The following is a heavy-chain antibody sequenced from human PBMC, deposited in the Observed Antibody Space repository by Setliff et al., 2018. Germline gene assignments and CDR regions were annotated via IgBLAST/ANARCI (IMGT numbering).Heavy chain of an antibody. CDR3: ARGYYYYMDV. V-gene: IGHV3-30*01. CDR2: ITYDGSNK. J-gene: IGHJ6*03. Sequence: GSLRLSCAASGFTFSSYAMHWVRQAPGKGLEWVAVITYDGSNKFYADSVRGRFTISRDISKNTLYVQINSLRPEDTAVYYCARGYYYYMDVWGTGTTVTVSS. CDR1: GFTFSSYA.